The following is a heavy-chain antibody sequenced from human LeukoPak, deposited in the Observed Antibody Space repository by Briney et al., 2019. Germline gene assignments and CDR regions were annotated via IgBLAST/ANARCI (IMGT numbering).Heavy chain of an antibody. J-gene: IGHJ4*02. Sequence: QPGGSLRLSCAASGFTFSSYWMSWVRQAPGKGLEWVASIRQDGSDKYYVDSVKGRFTISRDNARNSLYLQMNSLRVEDTAVYYCARDSIDRTGYYGVPNHFDYWGQGTQVTVSS. CDR2: IRQDGSDK. CDR3: ARDSIDRTGYYGVPNHFDY. V-gene: IGHV3-7*01. CDR1: GFTFSSYW. D-gene: IGHD3-22*01.